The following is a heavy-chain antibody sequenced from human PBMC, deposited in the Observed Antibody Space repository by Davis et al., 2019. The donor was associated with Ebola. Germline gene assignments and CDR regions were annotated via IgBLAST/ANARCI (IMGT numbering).Heavy chain of an antibody. V-gene: IGHV3-15*01. CDR2: IKSKSDGGTT. D-gene: IGHD6-19*01. J-gene: IGHJ1*01. CDR1: GFTVSSNY. CDR3: TTSQWRSSVYFQH. Sequence: SLKISCAASGFTVSSNYMSWVRQAPGKGLEWVGRIKSKSDGGTTDYAAPVKGRFTISRDDSKNTLYLQVKSLKTEDTAVYYCTTSQWRSSVYFQHWGQGTLVTVSS.